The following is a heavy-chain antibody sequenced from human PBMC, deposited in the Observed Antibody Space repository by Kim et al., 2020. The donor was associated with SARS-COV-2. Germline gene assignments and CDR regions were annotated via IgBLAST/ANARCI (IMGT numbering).Heavy chain of an antibody. CDR1: GYTFTSYD. CDR3: ARDGVPYSGYENNKNYYYYGMDV. J-gene: IGHJ6*02. Sequence: ASVKVSCKASGYTFTSYDITWVRQAPGQGLEWMGWISAYNGNTNYAQKLQGRVTMTTDTSTSTAYMELRSLKSDDTAVYYCARDGVPYSGYENNKNYYYYGMDVWGQGTTVTVSS. CDR2: ISAYNGNT. V-gene: IGHV1-18*01. D-gene: IGHD5-12*01.